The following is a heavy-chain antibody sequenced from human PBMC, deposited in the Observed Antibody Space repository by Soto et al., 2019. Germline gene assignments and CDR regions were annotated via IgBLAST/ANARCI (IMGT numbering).Heavy chain of an antibody. J-gene: IGHJ6*02. CDR2: IWYDGSNK. CDR3: ARDSYYDFWSGYSYGMDV. V-gene: IGHV3-33*08. D-gene: IGHD3-3*01. CDR1: GFTFSSYG. Sequence: VQLVESGGGLVQPGGSLTLSCVASGFTFSSYGMHWVRQAPGKGLEWVAVIWYDGSNKYYADSVKGRFTISRDNSKNTLYLQMNSLRAEDTAVYYCARDSYYDFWSGYSYGMDVWGQGTTVTVSS.